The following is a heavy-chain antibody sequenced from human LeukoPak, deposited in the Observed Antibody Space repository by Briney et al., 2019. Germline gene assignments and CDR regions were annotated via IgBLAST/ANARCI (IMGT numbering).Heavy chain of an antibody. V-gene: IGHV4-61*02. CDR1: GGSISSGSCY. J-gene: IGHJ5*02. CDR2: IYTSRST. D-gene: IGHD2-2*02. CDR3: ARGIVVVPAAIEWFDP. Sequence: SETLSLTCTVSGGSISSGSCYWIWIRQPAGKGLEWIGRIYTSRSTNYNPSLKSRVTIQVDTSKNRCSLKLSSVPAADPAVYYCARGIVVVPAAIEWFDPWGQGTLVTVSS.